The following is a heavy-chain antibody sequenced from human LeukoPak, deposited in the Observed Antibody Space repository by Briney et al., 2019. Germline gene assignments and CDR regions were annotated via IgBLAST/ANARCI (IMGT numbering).Heavy chain of an antibody. CDR3: AKDTPTTGYHLDS. CDR2: MRYDGSDK. V-gene: IGHV3-30*02. D-gene: IGHD1-1*01. Sequence: PGGFLRLSCAASGFTLRGYGMHWVRQAPGKGLEWVAFMRYDGSDKSYADSVKGRFTISRDNSENTLYLQINSLRVEDTSVYYCAKDTPTTGYHLDSWGQGTLVTVSS. CDR1: GFTLRGYG. J-gene: IGHJ4*02.